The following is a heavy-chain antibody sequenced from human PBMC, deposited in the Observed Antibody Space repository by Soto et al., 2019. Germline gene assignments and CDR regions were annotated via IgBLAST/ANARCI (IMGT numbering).Heavy chain of an antibody. CDR1: GGTFSSYA. D-gene: IGHD1-1*01. CDR3: AICLEWNDGWAYYYYGMDV. Sequence: SVKVSCKASGGTFSSYAISWVRQAPGQGLEWMGGIIPIFGTANYAQKFQGRVTITADESTSTAYMELSSLRSEDTAVYYCAICLEWNDGWAYYYYGMDVWGQGTTVTVSS. V-gene: IGHV1-69*13. J-gene: IGHJ6*02. CDR2: IIPIFGTA.